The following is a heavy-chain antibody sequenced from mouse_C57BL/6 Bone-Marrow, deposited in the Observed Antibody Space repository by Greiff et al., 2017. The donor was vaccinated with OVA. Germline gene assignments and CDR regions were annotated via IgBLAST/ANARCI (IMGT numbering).Heavy chain of an antibody. CDR2: IYPGDGDT. CDR1: GYAFSSSW. D-gene: IGHD1-1*01. J-gene: IGHJ3*01. V-gene: IGHV1-82*01. Sequence: QVQLQQSGPELVKPGASVKISCKASGYAFSSSWMNWVKQRPGKGLEWIGRIYPGDGDTNYNVKFKGKATLTADKSSSTAYMQLSSLTSEDSAVYFCARWGYYGSSPFAYWGQGTLVTVSA. CDR3: ARWGYYGSSPFAY.